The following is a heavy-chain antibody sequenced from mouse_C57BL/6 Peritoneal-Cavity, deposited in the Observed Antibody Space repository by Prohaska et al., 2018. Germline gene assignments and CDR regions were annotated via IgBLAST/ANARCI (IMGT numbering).Heavy chain of an antibody. J-gene: IGHJ1*03. CDR2: FSSGSSTI. CDR1: GFTFSDYG. V-gene: IGHV5-17*01. D-gene: IGHD1-1*01. Sequence: EVQLVESGGGLVKPGGSLKLSCAASGFTFSDYGMHWVRQAPEKGLELFAYFSSGSSTIYYADTVKGRFTISRDNAKNTLFLQMTSLRSEDTAMYYCATPYYGSSSYWYFDVWGTGTTVTVSS. CDR3: ATPYYGSSSYWYFDV.